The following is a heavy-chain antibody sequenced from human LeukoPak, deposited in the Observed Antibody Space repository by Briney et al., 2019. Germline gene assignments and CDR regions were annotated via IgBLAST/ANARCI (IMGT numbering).Heavy chain of an antibody. CDR1: GFTFDDYA. CDR2: ISWNSGSI. J-gene: IGHJ6*02. CDR3: AKENYYDSSGPTGYYYGMDV. V-gene: IGHV3-9*01. Sequence: GGSLRLSCAASGFTFDDYAMHWVRQAPGKGLEWVPGISWNSGSIGYADSVKGRFTISRDNAKNSLYLQMNSLRAEDTSLYYCAKENYYDSSGPTGYYYGMDVWGQGTTVTVSS. D-gene: IGHD3-22*01.